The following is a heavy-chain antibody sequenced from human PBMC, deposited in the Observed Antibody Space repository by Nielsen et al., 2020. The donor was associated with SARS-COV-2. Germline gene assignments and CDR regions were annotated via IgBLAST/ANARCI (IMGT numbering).Heavy chain of an antibody. CDR2: IKQDGSEK. D-gene: IGHD2-2*01. V-gene: IGHV3-7*01. CDR1: GFTFSSYW. Sequence: GGSLRLSCAASGFTFSSYWMSWVRQAPGKGLEWVANIKQDGSEKYYVDSVKGRFTISRDNAKNSLYLQMNSLRAEDTAVYYCARLRYCSSTSCYVDWYFDLWGRGTLVTVSS. J-gene: IGHJ2*01. CDR3: ARLRYCSSTSCYVDWYFDL.